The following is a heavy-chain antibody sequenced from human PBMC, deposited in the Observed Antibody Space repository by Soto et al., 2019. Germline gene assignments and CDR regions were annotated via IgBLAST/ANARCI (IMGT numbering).Heavy chain of an antibody. CDR3: AGASNRECCSCCSCFFFDY. Sequence: ASVKVSCKASGGTFSSYAISWVRQAPGQGLEWMGGIIPIFGTANYAQKFQGRVTITADESTSTAYMELSSLRSEDTAVYYCAGASNRECCSCCSCFFFDYWGQGTLVTVSS. CDR2: IIPIFGTA. V-gene: IGHV1-69*13. CDR1: GGTFSSYA. J-gene: IGHJ4*02. D-gene: IGHD2-15*01.